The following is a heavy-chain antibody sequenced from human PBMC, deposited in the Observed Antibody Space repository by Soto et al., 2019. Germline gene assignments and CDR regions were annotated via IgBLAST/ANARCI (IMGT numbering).Heavy chain of an antibody. CDR3: AKAMNYYDSSGYYP. Sequence: GGSLRLSCAASGFTFSSYGMHWVRQAPGKGLEWVAVISYDGSNKYYADSVKGRFTISRDNSKNTLYLQMNSLRAEDTAVYYCAKAMNYYDSSGYYPWGQGTLVTVSS. CDR2: ISYDGSNK. V-gene: IGHV3-30*18. D-gene: IGHD3-22*01. J-gene: IGHJ5*02. CDR1: GFTFSSYG.